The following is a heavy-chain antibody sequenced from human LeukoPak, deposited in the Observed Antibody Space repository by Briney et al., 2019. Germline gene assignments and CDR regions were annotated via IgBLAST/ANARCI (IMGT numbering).Heavy chain of an antibody. Sequence: SETLSLTCAVYGGSFSGYYWSWIRQPPGKGLEWIGEINHSGSTNYNPSLKSRVTISVDTSKNQFSLKLSSVTAADTAVYYCARQNLYCSGCSCYEAYYYYYMDVWGKGTTVTISS. CDR1: GGSFSGYY. J-gene: IGHJ6*03. V-gene: IGHV4-34*01. D-gene: IGHD2-15*01. CDR3: ARQNLYCSGCSCYEAYYYYYMDV. CDR2: INHSGST.